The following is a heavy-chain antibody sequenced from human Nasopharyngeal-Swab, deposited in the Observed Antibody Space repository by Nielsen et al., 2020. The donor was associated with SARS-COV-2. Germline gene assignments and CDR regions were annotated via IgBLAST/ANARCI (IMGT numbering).Heavy chain of an antibody. CDR2: ISGSGGST. J-gene: IGHJ4*02. Sequence: GGSLRLSCAASGFTFSSYAMSWVRQAPGKGLEWVSAISGSGGSTYYADSVKGRFTISRDNSKNTLYLQMNSLRAEDTAVYYYAKDIYSSGWYYFDYWGQGTLVTVSS. V-gene: IGHV3-23*01. CDR3: AKDIYSSGWYYFDY. D-gene: IGHD6-19*01. CDR1: GFTFSSYA.